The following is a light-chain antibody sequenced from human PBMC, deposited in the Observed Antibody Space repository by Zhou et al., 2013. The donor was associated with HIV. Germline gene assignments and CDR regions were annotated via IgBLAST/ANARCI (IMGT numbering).Light chain of an antibody. CDR1: QSVTSGS. Sequence: EIVLTQSPGTLSLSPGERVTLSCRASQSVTSGSLAWYQQKPGQAPRLLIYGASSRATGIPDRFSGSGSGTDFTLTISRLEPEDFAVYYCQQYGSSPFTFGPGTKVDIK. J-gene: IGKJ3*01. CDR2: GAS. CDR3: QQYGSSPFT. V-gene: IGKV3-20*01.